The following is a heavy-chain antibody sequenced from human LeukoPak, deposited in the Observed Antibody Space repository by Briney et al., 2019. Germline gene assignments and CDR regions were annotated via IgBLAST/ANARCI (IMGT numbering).Heavy chain of an antibody. CDR2: IWYDGSNK. V-gene: IGHV3-33*01. D-gene: IGHD2-2*03. CDR3: ARDLGIVVVPAAYYYYYGMDV. CDR1: GFTFSSYG. J-gene: IGHJ6*02. Sequence: GGSLRLSCAASGFTFSSYGMHWVRQAPGKGLEWVAVIWYDGSNKYYADSVKGRFTTSRDNSKNTLYLQMNSLRAEDTAVYYCARDLGIVVVPAAYYYYYGMDVWGQGTTVTVSS.